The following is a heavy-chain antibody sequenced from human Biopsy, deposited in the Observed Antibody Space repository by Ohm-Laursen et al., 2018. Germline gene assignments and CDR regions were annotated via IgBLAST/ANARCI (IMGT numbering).Heavy chain of an antibody. CDR1: GFSISSGYY. D-gene: IGHD2/OR15-2a*01. J-gene: IGHJ6*02. V-gene: IGHV4-38-2*01. Sequence: TLSLTCAVSGFSISSGYYWGWIRQPPGKGLEWIGSVYDSGKSYYNPSLKSRVTISVDTSKNQFSLRLNSVTAADTAVYYCARATNSTGWPYYYFYGMDVWGQGTTVTVSS. CDR3: ARATNSTGWPYYYFYGMDV. CDR2: VYDSGKS.